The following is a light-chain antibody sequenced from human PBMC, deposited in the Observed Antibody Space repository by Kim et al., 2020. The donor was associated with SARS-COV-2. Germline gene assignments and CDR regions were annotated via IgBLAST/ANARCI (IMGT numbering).Light chain of an antibody. CDR1: SSDVGVYKY. Sequence: QSIPTSCTGTSSDVGVYKYVSWYQQHPGKAPKLVIYEVDNRPSGVSIRFSGSKSGNTASLTISGLQAEDEADYYCSSYIRGSTNYVFGTGTKVTVL. CDR3: SSYIRGSTNYV. V-gene: IGLV2-14*01. CDR2: EVD. J-gene: IGLJ1*01.